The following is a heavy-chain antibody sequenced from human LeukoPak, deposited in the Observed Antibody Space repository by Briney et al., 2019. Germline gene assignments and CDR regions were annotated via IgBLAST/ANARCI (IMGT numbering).Heavy chain of an antibody. D-gene: IGHD6-6*01. V-gene: IGHV4-34*01. CDR1: GGSFSGYY. CDR2: INHRGST. Sequence: SETLSLTCAVYGGSFSGYYWSWIRQPPGKGLEWIGEINHRGSTNYNPSLKSRVTISVDTSKKQFSLKLSSVTAADTAVYYCARASRAPMDSSSSSTSYYFDYWGQGTLVTVSS. J-gene: IGHJ4*02. CDR3: ARASRAPMDSSSSSTSYYFDY.